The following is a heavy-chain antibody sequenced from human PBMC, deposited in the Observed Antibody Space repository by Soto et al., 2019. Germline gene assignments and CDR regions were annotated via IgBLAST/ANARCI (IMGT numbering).Heavy chain of an antibody. CDR3: ARHARFCSSATCYSEAFEI. D-gene: IGHD2-2*02. CDR2: ISYGGST. V-gene: IGHV4-39*01. Sequence: QLQLRESGPGLVKPSETLSLTCTVSGGSIISSSYYWAWIRQPPGKGLEWIGTISYGGSTSYNPSLKSRVTISVDTSKDQFSLRLTSVTATDSSVYYCARHARFCSSATCYSEAFEIWGHGSMVTVSS. CDR1: GGSIISSSYY. J-gene: IGHJ3*02.